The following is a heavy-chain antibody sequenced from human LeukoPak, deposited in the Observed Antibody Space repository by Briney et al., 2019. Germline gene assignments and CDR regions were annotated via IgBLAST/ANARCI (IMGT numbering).Heavy chain of an antibody. CDR3: ARGDGGSPFDY. J-gene: IGHJ4*02. V-gene: IGHV3-74*01. CDR2: INSDGRST. CDR1: GFTFRSTW. D-gene: IGHD2-15*01. Sequence: GGSLRLSCAASGFTFRSTWMHWVRQAPGKGLVWVSHINSDGRSTNYADSVKGRFTISRDNAKNTLYLQMNSLRAEDTAVYYCARGDGGSPFDYWGQGTLVTVSS.